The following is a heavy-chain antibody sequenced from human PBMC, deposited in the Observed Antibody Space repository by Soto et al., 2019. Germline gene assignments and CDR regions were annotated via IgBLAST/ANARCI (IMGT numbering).Heavy chain of an antibody. CDR3: ASVWRSSWPSSACSMDV. Sequence: QMQLVQSGAEVKKPGSSVKVSCKASGGSFSSYGITWVRQAPGQGLEWMGGIIPIFGTIDYAQKLQGGVTIIADISMSTAYTELSSPRSEDTAVYYGASVWRSSWPSSACSMDVWGQGTMVTVSS. CDR2: IIPIFGTI. D-gene: IGHD6-13*01. V-gene: IGHV1-69*06. CDR1: GGSFSSYG. J-gene: IGHJ6*02.